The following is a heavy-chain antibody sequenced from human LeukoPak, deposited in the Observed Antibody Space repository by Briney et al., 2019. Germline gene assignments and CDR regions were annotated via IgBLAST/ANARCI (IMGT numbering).Heavy chain of an antibody. D-gene: IGHD5-18*01. CDR2: VNPNSGGT. CDR3: AKHIAGYNYGPNFDY. Sequence: ASVKVSCKASGYTFTGYYMHWVRQAPGQGLEWMGWVNPNSGGTNYAQKFQGRVTMTRDTSISTAYMELSRLTSDDTAVYYCAKHIAGYNYGPNFDYWGQGTLVTVSS. J-gene: IGHJ4*02. V-gene: IGHV1-2*02. CDR1: GYTFTGYY.